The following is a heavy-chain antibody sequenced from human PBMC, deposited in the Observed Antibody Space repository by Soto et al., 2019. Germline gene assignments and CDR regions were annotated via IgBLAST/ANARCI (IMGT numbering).Heavy chain of an antibody. CDR2: IWYDGSNK. V-gene: IGHV3-33*01. J-gene: IGHJ6*03. CDR3: ARTYYDFIYYMDV. D-gene: IGHD3-3*01. CDR1: GFTFSSYG. Sequence: PGGSLSLSCAASGFTFSSYGMHWVRQAPGKGLEWVAVIWYDGSNKYYADSVKGRFTISRDNSKNTLYLQMNSLRAEDTAVYYCARTYYDFIYYMDVWGKGTTVTVSS.